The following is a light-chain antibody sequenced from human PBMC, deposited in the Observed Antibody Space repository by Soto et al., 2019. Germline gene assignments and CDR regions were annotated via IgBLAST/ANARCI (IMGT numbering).Light chain of an antibody. CDR1: SSNIGNNA. Sequence: QSVLTQPPSVSEAPRQRVTISCSGSSSNIGNNAVNWYQQLPGKAPKLLIYYDDLLPSGVSDRFSGSKSGTSASLASSGLQSEDEADYYCAAWDDSLNGVVFGGGTTVTVL. J-gene: IGLJ2*01. CDR3: AAWDDSLNGVV. CDR2: YDD. V-gene: IGLV1-36*01.